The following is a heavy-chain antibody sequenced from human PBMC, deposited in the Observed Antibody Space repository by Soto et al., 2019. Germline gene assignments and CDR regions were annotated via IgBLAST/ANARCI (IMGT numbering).Heavy chain of an antibody. D-gene: IGHD6-13*01. CDR3: ARDRQSRIAAAVPDP. V-gene: IGHV1-18*01. CDR1: GYTFTSYG. J-gene: IGHJ5*02. Sequence: QVQLVQSGAEVKKPGASVKVSCKASGYTFTSYGISWVRQAPGQGLEWMGWISAYNGNTNYAQKLQGRVTMTTDTSPSTAYMELRSVRSDDTAVYYCARDRQSRIAAAVPDPWGQGTLVTVSS. CDR2: ISAYNGNT.